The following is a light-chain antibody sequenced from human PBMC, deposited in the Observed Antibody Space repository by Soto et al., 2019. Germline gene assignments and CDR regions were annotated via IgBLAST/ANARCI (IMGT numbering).Light chain of an antibody. CDR1: SSDIGGYNF. V-gene: IGLV2-11*01. CDR2: DVT. J-gene: IGLJ2*01. Sequence: QSVLTQPRSVSGSPGQSVTISCTGTSSDIGGYNFVSWYRQHPGNAPKLMIYDVTKRPSGVPDRLSGSKSGNTASLTISGLRTEDEADYYCCSDAGRSTHVVFGGGTKLTVL. CDR3: CSDAGRSTHVV.